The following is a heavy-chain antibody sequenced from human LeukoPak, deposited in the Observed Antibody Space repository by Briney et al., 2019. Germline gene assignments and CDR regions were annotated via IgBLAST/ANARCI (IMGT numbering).Heavy chain of an antibody. V-gene: IGHV1-8*01. CDR1: GYTSTSYD. J-gene: IGHJ5*02. CDR3: ARENDPYCSSTSCYPDNWFDP. CDR2: MNPNSGNT. D-gene: IGHD2-2*01. Sequence: ASVKVSCKASGYTSTSYDINWVRQATGQGLEWMGWMNPNSGNTGYAQKFQGRVTMTRNTSISTAYMELSSLRSEDTAVYYCARENDPYCSSTSCYPDNWFDPWGQGTLVTVSS.